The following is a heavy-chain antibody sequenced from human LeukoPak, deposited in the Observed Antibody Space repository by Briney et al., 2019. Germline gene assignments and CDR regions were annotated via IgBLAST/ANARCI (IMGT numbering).Heavy chain of an antibody. Sequence: PSETLSLTCAVYGGSFSGYYWSWIRQPPGKGLEWIGEINHSGSTNYNPSLKSRVTISVDTSKNQFSLKLSSVTAADTAVYYCARGEGSDYYDSSGLDYWGQGTLVTVSS. CDR1: GGSFSGYY. D-gene: IGHD3-22*01. J-gene: IGHJ4*02. CDR2: INHSGST. CDR3: ARGEGSDYYDSSGLDY. V-gene: IGHV4-34*01.